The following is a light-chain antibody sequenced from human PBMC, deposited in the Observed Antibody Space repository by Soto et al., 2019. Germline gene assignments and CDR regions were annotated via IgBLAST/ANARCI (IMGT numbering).Light chain of an antibody. J-gene: IGLJ2*01. CDR1: SSDVGGYNY. V-gene: IGLV2-14*01. Sequence: QPVLTQPASVSGSPGQSITISCTGTSSDVGGYNYVSWYQQHPGKAPKLMIYDVSNRPSGVSNRFSGSKSDNTASLAISGLQAEDEADYYCSSYTSTSAVVFGGGTQLTVL. CDR2: DVS. CDR3: SSYTSTSAVV.